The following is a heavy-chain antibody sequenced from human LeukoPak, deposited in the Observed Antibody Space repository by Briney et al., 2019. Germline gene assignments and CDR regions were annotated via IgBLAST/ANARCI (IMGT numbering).Heavy chain of an antibody. Sequence: PGGSLRLSCAASGFTFSSYSMNWVRQAPGKGLEWVSYISSSSSTIYYADSVKGRFTISRDNAKNSLYLQMNSLRAEDTAVYYCARQLRHYFDYWGQGTLVTVSS. V-gene: IGHV3-48*01. CDR2: ISSSSSTI. CDR1: GFTFSSYS. J-gene: IGHJ4*02. D-gene: IGHD4-17*01. CDR3: ARQLRHYFDY.